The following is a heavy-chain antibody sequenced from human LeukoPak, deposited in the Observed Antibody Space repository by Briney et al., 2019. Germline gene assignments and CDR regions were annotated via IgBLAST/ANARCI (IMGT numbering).Heavy chain of an antibody. CDR3: AKGPAYVWGSYRDY. D-gene: IGHD3-16*02. CDR2: ISGSGSST. Sequence: AGGSLRLSCAASGFTFSSYGMSWVRQAPGKGLEWVSAISGSGSSTYYADSVKGRFTISRDNPKNTLYLQMNSLRVEDTAVYYCAKGPAYVWGSYRDYWGQGTLVTVSS. V-gene: IGHV3-23*01. J-gene: IGHJ4*02. CDR1: GFTFSSYG.